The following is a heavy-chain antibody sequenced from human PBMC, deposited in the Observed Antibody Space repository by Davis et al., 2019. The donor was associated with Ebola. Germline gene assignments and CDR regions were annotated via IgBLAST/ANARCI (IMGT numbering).Heavy chain of an antibody. Sequence: PGGSLRLSCAASGFTVSSNYMSWVRQAPGKGLEWVSVIYSGGSTYYADSVKGRFTISRDNSKNTLYLQMNSLRAEDTAVYYCARDRGLWGNWNYGMDVWGQGTTVTVSS. V-gene: IGHV3-53*01. CDR1: GFTVSSNY. J-gene: IGHJ6*02. CDR2: IYSGGST. CDR3: ARDRGLWGNWNYGMDV. D-gene: IGHD5-18*01.